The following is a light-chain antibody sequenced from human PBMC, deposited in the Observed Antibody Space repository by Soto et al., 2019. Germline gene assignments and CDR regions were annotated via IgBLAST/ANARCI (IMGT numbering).Light chain of an antibody. Sequence: DIQMTQSPSTLSGSVGDRVTITCRASQTISTYLNWYQQKPGTAPKLLIYDASTLQSGVPSRFSGSGSGTDFTLTISNLQPEDFATFYCQQSFSRPMYTFGQGTKVEIK. J-gene: IGKJ2*01. CDR1: QTISTY. CDR3: QQSFSRPMYT. V-gene: IGKV1-39*01. CDR2: DAS.